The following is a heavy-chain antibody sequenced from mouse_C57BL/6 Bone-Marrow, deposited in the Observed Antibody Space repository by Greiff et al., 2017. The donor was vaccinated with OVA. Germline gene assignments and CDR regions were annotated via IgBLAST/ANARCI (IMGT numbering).Heavy chain of an antibody. Sequence: EVQLVESGGGLVKPGGSLKLSCAASGFTFSSYAMSWVRQTPEKRLEWVATISDGGSYTYYPDNVKGRFTISRDNAKNNLYLQMSHLKSEDTAMYYCARDGTTVVARRFAYWGQGTLVTVSA. CDR2: ISDGGSYT. V-gene: IGHV5-4*01. J-gene: IGHJ3*01. CDR3: ARDGTTVVARRFAY. CDR1: GFTFSSYA. D-gene: IGHD1-1*01.